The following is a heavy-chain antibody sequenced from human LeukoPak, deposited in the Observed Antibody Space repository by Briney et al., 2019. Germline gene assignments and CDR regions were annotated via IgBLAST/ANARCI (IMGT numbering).Heavy chain of an antibody. Sequence: EASVKVSCKASGGTLSSYAISWVRQAPGQGLEWMGRIIPILGIANYAQKFQGRVTITADKSTSTAYMELSSLRSEDTAVYYCARDGEQLVLVYWGQGTLVTVSS. V-gene: IGHV1-69*04. CDR3: ARDGEQLVLVY. CDR1: GGTLSSYA. J-gene: IGHJ4*02. D-gene: IGHD6-6*01. CDR2: IIPILGIA.